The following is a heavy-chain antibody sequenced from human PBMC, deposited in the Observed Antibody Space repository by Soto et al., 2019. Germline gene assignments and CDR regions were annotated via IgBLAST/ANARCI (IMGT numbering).Heavy chain of an antibody. CDR1: GASISSDNYY. CDR2: INYRWPA. J-gene: IGHJ5*02. CDR3: ANYFMSRPWFDT. Sequence: LSLTCSVSGASISSDNYYWGWIRQTPGKGLEWIGTINYRWPAEYNPSLKSRVTVSVDRSGNLLSLHMNSVTAPDTAIYYCANYFMSRPWFDTWGQGTLVTVSS. D-gene: IGHD6-6*01. V-gene: IGHV4-39*02.